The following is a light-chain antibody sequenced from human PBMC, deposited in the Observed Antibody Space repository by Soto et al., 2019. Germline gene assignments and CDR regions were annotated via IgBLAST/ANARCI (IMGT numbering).Light chain of an antibody. CDR1: QSISSSY. J-gene: IGKJ1*01. Sequence: IGLALFPVTLALSPRERAPLSFRASQSISSSYLAWYQQKPGQAPRLLIYGPSSRATGIPDRSSGSGSGTDFTLTINRLEPEDYAVYYCQQYDSSPRTFGQGTKVDIK. CDR3: QQYDSSPRT. V-gene: IGKV3-20*01. CDR2: GPS.